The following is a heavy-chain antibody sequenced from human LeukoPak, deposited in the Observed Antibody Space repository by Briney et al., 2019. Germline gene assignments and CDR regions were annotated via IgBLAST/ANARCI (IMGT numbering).Heavy chain of an antibody. J-gene: IGHJ6*04. CDR3: ARGVVPAAYYYYGMDV. Sequence: SETLSLTCTASGDSISSYYWSWIRQPPGKELEWIGYIYYSGSTNYNPSLKSRVTISVDTSKNQFSLKLSSVTAADTAVYYCARGVVPAAYYYYGMDVWGKGTTVTVSS. CDR1: GDSISSYY. D-gene: IGHD2-2*01. V-gene: IGHV4-59*01. CDR2: IYYSGST.